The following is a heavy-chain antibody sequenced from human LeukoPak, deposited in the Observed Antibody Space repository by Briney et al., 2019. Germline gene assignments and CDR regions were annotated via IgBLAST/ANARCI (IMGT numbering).Heavy chain of an antibody. CDR2: IPIVGGT. CDR1: VDTFNMYS. Sequence: SVTVSFKSSVDTFNMYSVSWVRQAPGLGLEGLGRIPIVGGTLYAQKFHGRLTLTTDKSTSTAYMELSSLGSDDTSIYYCATEITGTIPIYFDPWGQGTLVTVSS. V-gene: IGHV1-69*04. D-gene: IGHD1-14*01. J-gene: IGHJ5*02. CDR3: ATEITGTIPIYFDP.